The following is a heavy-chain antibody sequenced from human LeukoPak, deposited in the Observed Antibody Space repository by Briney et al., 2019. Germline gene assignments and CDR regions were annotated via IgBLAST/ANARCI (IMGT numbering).Heavy chain of an antibody. D-gene: IGHD1-26*01. J-gene: IGHJ4*02. V-gene: IGHV3-30*02. Sequence: GGSLRLSCAASGFTFSSYGMRWIRQAPGKGLEWVAVIRCGGSNTYYADSVRGRFTISRDTSKNTLYLQMNSLRAEDTAVYYCANNPALPATHYLNWGQGTLVTVSS. CDR3: ANNPALPATHYLN. CDR2: IRCGGSNT. CDR1: GFTFSSYG.